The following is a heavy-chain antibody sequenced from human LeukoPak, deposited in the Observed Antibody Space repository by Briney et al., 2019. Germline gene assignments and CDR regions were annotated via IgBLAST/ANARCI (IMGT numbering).Heavy chain of an antibody. V-gene: IGHV4-59*06. J-gene: IGHJ4*02. D-gene: IGHD5-12*01. CDR2: IYYSGST. Sequence: SETLSLTCSVSYGSLTTYYWSWIRQPPGKGLEWIGYIYYSGSTYYNPSLKSRVTISVDTSKNQFSLKLSSVTAADTAVYYCAVASVATIDYWGQGTLVTVSS. CDR3: AVASVATIDY. CDR1: YGSLTTYY.